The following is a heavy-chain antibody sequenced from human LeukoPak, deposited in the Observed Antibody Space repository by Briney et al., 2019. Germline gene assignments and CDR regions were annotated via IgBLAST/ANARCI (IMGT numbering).Heavy chain of an antibody. V-gene: IGHV3-30*03. J-gene: IGHJ6*03. CDR2: ISYDGSNK. CDR1: GFTFSSYS. Sequence: GGSLRLSCAASGFTFSSYSMNWVRQAPGKGLEWVAVISYDGSNKYYADSVKGRFTISRDNSKNTLYLQMNSLRAEDTAVYYCARDGYYDFWSGLMYYYYYYMDVWGKGTTVTVSS. CDR3: ARDGYYDFWSGLMYYYYYYMDV. D-gene: IGHD3-3*01.